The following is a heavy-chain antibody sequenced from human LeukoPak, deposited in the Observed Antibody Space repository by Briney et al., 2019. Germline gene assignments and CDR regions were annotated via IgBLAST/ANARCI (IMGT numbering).Heavy chain of an antibody. CDR2: IYYSGST. CDR1: GGSISSYY. J-gene: IGHJ5*02. CDR3: ARVWTPTTVTTFVNWFDP. Sequence: SETLSLTCTVSGGSISSYYWSWIRQPPGKGLEWIGYIYYSGSTNYNPSLKSRVTISVDTSKNQFSLKLSSVTAADTAVYYCARVWTPTTVTTFVNWFDPWGQGTLVTVSS. V-gene: IGHV4-59*12. D-gene: IGHD4-17*01.